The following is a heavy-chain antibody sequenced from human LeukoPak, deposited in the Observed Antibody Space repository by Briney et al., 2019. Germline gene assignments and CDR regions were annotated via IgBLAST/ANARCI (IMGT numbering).Heavy chain of an antibody. CDR1: GYTFTSYA. J-gene: IGHJ4*02. CDR2: INAGNGNT. V-gene: IGHV1-3*01. CDR3: ARGYCSGRSCGGGDYDFDY. D-gene: IGHD2-15*01. Sequence: ASVKVSCKASGYTFTSYAMHWVRQAPGQRLEWMGWINAGNGNTKYSQKFQGRVTITRDTSASTAYMELSSLRSEDTAVYYCARGYCSGRSCGGGDYDFDYWGQGTLVTVSS.